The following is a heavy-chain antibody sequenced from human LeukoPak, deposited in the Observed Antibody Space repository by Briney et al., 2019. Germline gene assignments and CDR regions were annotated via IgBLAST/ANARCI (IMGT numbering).Heavy chain of an antibody. V-gene: IGHV3-23*01. CDR3: AKDVSAPFPI. CDR1: GFTFSSYA. J-gene: IGHJ3*02. D-gene: IGHD2/OR15-2a*01. Sequence: PGGSLRLSCAASGFTFSSYAMSGVRQAPGKGLDWVSAISGSGGSTYYADSVKGRFTISRDNSKNTLYLQMSSLRAEDTAVYYCAKDVSAPFPIWGQGTMVTVSS. CDR2: ISGSGGST.